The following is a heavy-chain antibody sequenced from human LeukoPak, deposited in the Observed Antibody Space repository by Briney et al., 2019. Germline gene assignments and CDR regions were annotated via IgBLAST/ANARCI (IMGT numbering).Heavy chain of an antibody. CDR2: IYHSGSA. CDR1: GGSISSYY. CDR3: ARIQVQWLVPYYYYYMDV. Sequence: SETLSLTCTVSGGSISSYYWSWIRQPPGKGLEWIGYIYHSGSANYNPSLKSRVTISVDTSKNQFSLKLSSVTAADTAVYYCARIQVQWLVPYYYYYMDVWGKGTTVTVSS. V-gene: IGHV4-59*01. J-gene: IGHJ6*03. D-gene: IGHD6-19*01.